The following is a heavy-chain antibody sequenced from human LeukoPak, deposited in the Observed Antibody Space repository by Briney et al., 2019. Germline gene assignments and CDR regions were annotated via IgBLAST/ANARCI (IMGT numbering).Heavy chain of an antibody. Sequence: ASVKVSCKASGYTFTSYGISWVRQAPGQGLEWMGWISAYNGNTNYAQKLQGRVTMTTDTSTSTAYMELKSLRADDTAVYYCARAGSVRGRNWFDPWGQGTLVTVSS. V-gene: IGHV1-18*01. CDR2: ISAYNGNT. CDR1: GYTFTSYG. CDR3: ARAGSVRGRNWFDP. J-gene: IGHJ5*02. D-gene: IGHD3-10*01.